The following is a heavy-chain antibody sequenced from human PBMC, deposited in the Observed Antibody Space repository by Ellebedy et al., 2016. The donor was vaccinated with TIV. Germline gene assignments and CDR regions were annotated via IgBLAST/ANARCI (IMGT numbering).Heavy chain of an antibody. V-gene: IGHV5-10-1*01. D-gene: IGHD5-24*01. CDR1: GYSFPLYW. CDR2: LDVSDSYT. J-gene: IGHJ6*02. CDR3: ARQFDGLDV. Sequence: GESLKISXKGSGYSFPLYWISWVRQIPGKGLEWLGTLDVSDSYTDYSPSFEGHVTLSADKSSSTAYLQWSRLKPSDTATYYCARQFDGLDVWGQGTTVTVSS.